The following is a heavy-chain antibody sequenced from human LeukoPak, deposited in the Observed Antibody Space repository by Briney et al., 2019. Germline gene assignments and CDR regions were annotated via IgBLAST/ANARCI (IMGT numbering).Heavy chain of an antibody. D-gene: IGHD3-10*01. J-gene: IGHJ5*02. CDR1: VFSFSRYW. CDR2: IKQDGSEK. Sequence: GGSLRLSCAASVFSFSRYWMSWVRQAPGKGLEWVANIKQDGSEKNYVDSVRGRFTISRDNAKNSLYLQTNSLRAEDTAVYYCARAGQEWFGELGFDQWGQGTVVVDSS. V-gene: IGHV3-7*01. CDR3: ARAGQEWFGELGFDQ.